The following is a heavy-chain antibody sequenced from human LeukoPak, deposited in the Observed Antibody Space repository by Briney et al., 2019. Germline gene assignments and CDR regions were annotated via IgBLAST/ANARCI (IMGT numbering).Heavy chain of an antibody. V-gene: IGHV3-23*01. J-gene: IGHJ4*02. D-gene: IGHD2-15*01. CDR1: GFTFSSYA. CDR3: AKVPKVVVVAADFDY. CDR2: ISGSGGST. Sequence: GGSLKLSCAASGFTFSSYAMSWVRQAPGKGLEWVSAISGSGGSTYYADSVKGRFTISRDNSKNTLYLQMNSLRAEDTAVYYCAKVPKVVVVAADFDYWGQGTLVTVSS.